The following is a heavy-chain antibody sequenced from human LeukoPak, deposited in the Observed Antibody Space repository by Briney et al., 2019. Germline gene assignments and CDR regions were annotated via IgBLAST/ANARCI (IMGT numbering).Heavy chain of an antibody. CDR1: GFAFSNYS. V-gene: IGHV3-21*01. J-gene: IGHJ6*03. Sequence: PGGSLRLACAASGFAFSNYSMNWVRQAPGKGLEWVSPISSSSRYIYYADSVKGRFTISRDNSKNTLYLQMNSLRAEDTAVYYCAKGYGWEASYYYYYMDVWGKGTTVTISS. CDR3: AKGYGWEASYYYYYMDV. D-gene: IGHD1-26*01. CDR2: ISSSSRYI.